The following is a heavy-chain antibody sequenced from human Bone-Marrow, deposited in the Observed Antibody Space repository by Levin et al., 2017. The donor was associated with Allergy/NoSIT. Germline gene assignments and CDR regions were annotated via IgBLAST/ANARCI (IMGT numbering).Heavy chain of an antibody. J-gene: IGHJ6*02. CDR3: AKPFNSGSYYYGMDV. D-gene: IGHD5-12*01. CDR1: GFIFSNYW. Sequence: GGSLRLSCEASGFIFSNYWMNWVRQVPGEGLVWVSRMYIDGSSATYADSVKGRFTISRDNAKNTLYLQMNSLRADDTAVYYCAKPFNSGSYYYGMDVWGQGTTVTVS. V-gene: IGHV3-74*01. CDR2: MYIDGSSA.